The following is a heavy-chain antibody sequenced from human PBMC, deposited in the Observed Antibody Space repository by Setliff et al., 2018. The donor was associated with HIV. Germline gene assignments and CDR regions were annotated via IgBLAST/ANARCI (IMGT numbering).Heavy chain of an antibody. CDR2: IHYSGRI. Sequence: SETLSLTCTVSGDPIRSNYWTWVRQPPGKGLEWIGNIHYSGRISYNPSLKSRVTMSLDATKNQFSLRLSSVTAADTAVYYCAKYSGGESDYWGQGTLVTVSS. D-gene: IGHD2-21*01. J-gene: IGHJ4*02. V-gene: IGHV4-59*01. CDR1: GDPIRSNY. CDR3: AKYSGGESDY.